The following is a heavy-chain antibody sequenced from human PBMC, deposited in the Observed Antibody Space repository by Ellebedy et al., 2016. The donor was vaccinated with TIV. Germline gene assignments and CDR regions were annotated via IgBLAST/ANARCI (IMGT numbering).Heavy chain of an antibody. D-gene: IGHD1-26*01. J-gene: IGHJ2*01. CDR3: AKLRGATGSWYFDL. CDR2: ISGSGVST. Sequence: PGGSLRLSCAASGFTFTSYAMNWVRQAPGKGLEWVSGISGSGVSTYYADSVKGRFTISRDDSKNTVYVQMNSLRAEDTAVYYCAKLRGATGSWYFDLWGRGTLVPVSS. V-gene: IGHV3-23*01. CDR1: GFTFTSYA.